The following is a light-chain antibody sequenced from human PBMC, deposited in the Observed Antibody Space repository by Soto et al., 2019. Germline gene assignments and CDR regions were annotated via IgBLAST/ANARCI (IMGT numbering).Light chain of an antibody. V-gene: IGLV2-8*01. CDR1: SSDVGVYNY. CDR3: SSHEVRNFRYV. CDR2: EVN. Sequence: QSALTQPPSASGSPGQSVAISCTGTSSDVGVYNYVSWYQQYPGKAPKLMIYEVNKRPSGVPDRFSGSKSGKTASLTVSGLQAEDEAYHYCSSHEVRNFRYVCGSATSVTVL. J-gene: IGLJ1*01.